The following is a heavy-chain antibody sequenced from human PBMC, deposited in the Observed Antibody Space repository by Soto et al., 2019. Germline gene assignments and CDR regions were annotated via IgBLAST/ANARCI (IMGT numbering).Heavy chain of an antibody. Sequence: GASLKISCKGSGYSFASHWVAWVRQMPEKGLEWIGTIYPGDSDTKYSSAFRGHVTISADTSVSTAYLQWRSLEATDSAIYYCARYSGSYWHYLDFWGQGTLVTVSS. D-gene: IGHD1-26*01. CDR3: ARYSGSYWHYLDF. CDR1: GYSFASHW. J-gene: IGHJ4*02. V-gene: IGHV5-51*01. CDR2: IYPGDSDT.